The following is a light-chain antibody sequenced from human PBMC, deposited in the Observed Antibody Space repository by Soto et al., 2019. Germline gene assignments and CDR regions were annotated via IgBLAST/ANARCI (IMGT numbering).Light chain of an antibody. J-gene: IGLJ3*02. V-gene: IGLV2-14*01. Sequence: QSALTQPASVSGSPGQSIIISCTGTSSDVGGYTYVSWYQQHPGKAPKLMIYEVSNRPSGVSNRFSGSKSGNTASLTISGLQAEDEADYYCAVWDNSMTAWVFGGGTKVTVL. CDR2: EVS. CDR1: SSDVGGYTY. CDR3: AVWDNSMTAWV.